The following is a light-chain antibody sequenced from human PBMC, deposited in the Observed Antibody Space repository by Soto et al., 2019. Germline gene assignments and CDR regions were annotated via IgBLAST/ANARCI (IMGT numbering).Light chain of an antibody. J-gene: IGKJ4*01. CDR1: QGIRND. CDR2: VAS. CDR3: LQDYNYSLT. Sequence: AIQMTQSPSSLSASVGDRVTITCRASQGIRNDLGWYQQKPGKAPKLLIYVASSLQSGVPSRFSGSGSGTDFTLTISSLQPEDFATYYCLQDYNYSLTFGGGTKVEIK. V-gene: IGKV1-6*01.